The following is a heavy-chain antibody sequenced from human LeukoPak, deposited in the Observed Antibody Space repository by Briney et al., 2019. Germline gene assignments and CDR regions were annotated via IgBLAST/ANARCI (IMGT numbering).Heavy chain of an antibody. Sequence: SETLSLTCAVYGGSFSGYYWSWIRQPPGKGLEWIGEINHSGSTNYNPSLKSRVTTSVDTSKNQFSLKLSSVTAADTAVYYCARVSIPSYGDSYYFDYWGQGTLVTVSS. CDR2: INHSGST. CDR3: ARVSIPSYGDSYYFDY. V-gene: IGHV4-34*01. J-gene: IGHJ4*02. CDR1: GGSFSGYY. D-gene: IGHD4-17*01.